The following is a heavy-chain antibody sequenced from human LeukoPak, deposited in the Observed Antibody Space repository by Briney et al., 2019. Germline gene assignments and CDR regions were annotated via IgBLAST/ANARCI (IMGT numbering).Heavy chain of an antibody. CDR3: ATYPGYSSGWYGNWFDP. CDR2: IYPGDPDT. D-gene: IGHD6-19*01. Sequence: GESLKISCKGSGYSFTSYWIGWVRQMPGKGLEWMGIIYPGDPDTRYSPSFQGQVTISADKSISTAYLQWSSLKASDTAMYYCATYPGYSSGWYGNWFDPWGQGTLVTVSS. V-gene: IGHV5-51*01. J-gene: IGHJ5*02. CDR1: GYSFTSYW.